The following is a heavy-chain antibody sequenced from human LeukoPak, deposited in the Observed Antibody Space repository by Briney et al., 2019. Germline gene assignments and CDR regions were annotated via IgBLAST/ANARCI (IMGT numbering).Heavy chain of an antibody. CDR1: GFTFSSYG. J-gene: IGHJ3*02. CDR3: AKSHLTGIAVAGTYNGAFDI. V-gene: IGHV3-30*18. CDR2: ISYDGSNK. D-gene: IGHD6-19*01. Sequence: GGSLRLSCAASGFTFSSYGMHWVRQAPGKGLEWVAVISYDGSNKYYADSVKGRFTISRDNSKNTLYLQMNSLRAEDTAVYYCAKSHLTGIAVAGTYNGAFDIWGQGTMVTVSS.